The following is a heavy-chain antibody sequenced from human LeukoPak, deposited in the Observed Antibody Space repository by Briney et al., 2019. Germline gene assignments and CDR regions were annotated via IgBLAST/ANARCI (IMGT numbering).Heavy chain of an antibody. CDR2: IRYDGSNK. D-gene: IGHD2-2*01. CDR3: AKDLSPVVPAANFDY. V-gene: IGHV3-30*02. J-gene: IGHJ4*02. CDR1: GFTFSSYG. Sequence: GGSLRLSCAASGFTFSSYGMHWVRQAPGKGLEWVAFIRYDGSNKYYADSVKGRFTISRDNSKNTLYLQMNSLRAEDTAVYYCAKDLSPVVPAANFDYWGQGTLVTVSS.